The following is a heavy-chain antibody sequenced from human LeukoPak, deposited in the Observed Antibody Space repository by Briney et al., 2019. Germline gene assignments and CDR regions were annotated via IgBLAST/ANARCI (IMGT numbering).Heavy chain of an antibody. J-gene: IGHJ4*02. CDR2: ISGSGGST. CDR3: AKRSSWIQLWLLDY. V-gene: IGHV3-23*01. CDR1: GFTFSSYA. Sequence: PGGSLRLSCAASGFTFSSYAMSWVRQAPGKGLEWVSAISGSGGSTYYADSVKGRFTISRDNSKNTLYLQMNSLRAEDTAVYYCAKRSSWIQLWLLDYWGQGTLVTVSS. D-gene: IGHD5-18*01.